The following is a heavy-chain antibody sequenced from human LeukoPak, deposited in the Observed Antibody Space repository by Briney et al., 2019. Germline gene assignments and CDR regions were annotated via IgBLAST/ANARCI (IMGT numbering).Heavy chain of an antibody. J-gene: IGHJ4*02. CDR1: GFIFRSDE. CDR3: TKERGAY. Sequence: GGSLRLSCAACGFIFRSDEMTWVRNAPGKGLESVSFNSSSADTILYADSVKGRFTISRDNGKNALYAKMNSLRAEETAVYYCTKERGAYWGQGTLVTVSS. V-gene: IGHV3-48*03. CDR2: NSSSADTI.